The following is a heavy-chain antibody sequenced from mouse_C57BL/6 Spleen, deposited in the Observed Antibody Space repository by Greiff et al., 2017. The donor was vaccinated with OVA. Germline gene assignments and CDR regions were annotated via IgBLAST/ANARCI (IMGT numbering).Heavy chain of an antibody. D-gene: IGHD1-1*01. V-gene: IGHV1-80*01. CDR1: GYAFSSYW. CDR2: IYPGDGDT. J-gene: IGHJ4*01. Sequence: VKLMESGAELVKPGASVKISCKASGYAFSSYWMNWVKQRPGKGLEWIGQIYPGDGDTNYNGKFKGKATLTADKSSSTAYMQLSSLTSEDSAVYFCASPYYYGSTYAMDYWGQGTSVTVSS. CDR3: ASPYYYGSTYAMDY.